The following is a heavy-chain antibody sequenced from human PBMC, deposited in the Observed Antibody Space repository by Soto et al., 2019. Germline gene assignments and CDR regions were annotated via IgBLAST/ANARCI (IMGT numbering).Heavy chain of an antibody. CDR3: ARGPSRGDYFDY. Sequence: SATLSLTCTVSGGSISSYYWSWIRQPPGKGMEWIGYIYYSGSTHYNPSLKSRVTISVDTSKNQFSLKLSSVTAADTAVYYCARGPSRGDYFDYWGQGTLVTVSS. V-gene: IGHV4-59*01. D-gene: IGHD3-10*01. CDR1: GGSISSYY. J-gene: IGHJ4*02. CDR2: IYYSGST.